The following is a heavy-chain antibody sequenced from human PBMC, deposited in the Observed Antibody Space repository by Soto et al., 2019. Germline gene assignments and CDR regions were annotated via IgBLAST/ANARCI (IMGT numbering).Heavy chain of an antibody. CDR1: GFSLSDFG. J-gene: IGHJ6*02. CDR2: ISSGSDTI. Sequence: GGSLRLSCVVSGFSLSDFGVNWVRQAPGKGLEWISYISSGSDTIFYADSVKGRFTISRDNAKNSFSLQMNSLGDEDTAVYYCATPTLDEYSSSSPRTYYYYGMDVWGQGTTVTVSS. CDR3: ATPTLDEYSSSSPRTYYYYGMDV. D-gene: IGHD6-6*01. V-gene: IGHV3-48*02.